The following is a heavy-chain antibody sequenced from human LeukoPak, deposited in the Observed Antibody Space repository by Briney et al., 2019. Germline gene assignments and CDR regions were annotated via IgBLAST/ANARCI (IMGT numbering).Heavy chain of an antibody. V-gene: IGHV4-38-2*02. J-gene: IGHJ4*02. CDR2: IYHSGST. D-gene: IGHD3-16*01. Sequence: PSETLSLTCTVSGYSISSGDYWGWIRQPPGKGLEWIGSIYHSGSTYYNPSLKSRVTISADTSKNQFSLKLNSLTTADTAVYYCTRGAGWLIDYWGQGILVTVSS. CDR3: TRGAGWLIDY. CDR1: GYSISSGDY.